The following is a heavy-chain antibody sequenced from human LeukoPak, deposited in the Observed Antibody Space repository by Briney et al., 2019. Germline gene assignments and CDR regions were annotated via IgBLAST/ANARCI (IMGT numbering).Heavy chain of an antibody. CDR3: ARDPGGAATYGYY. D-gene: IGHD3-10*01. Sequence: GGSLRLSCAASGFTFDDYGMSWVRQAPAKGLEWVSGINWNGGSTGYADSVKGRFTISRDNAKNSLYLQMNSLRAEDTAFYYRARDPGGAATYGYYGRKGNLVTVSS. J-gene: IGHJ4*02. CDR2: INWNGGST. V-gene: IGHV3-20*04. CDR1: GFTFDDYG.